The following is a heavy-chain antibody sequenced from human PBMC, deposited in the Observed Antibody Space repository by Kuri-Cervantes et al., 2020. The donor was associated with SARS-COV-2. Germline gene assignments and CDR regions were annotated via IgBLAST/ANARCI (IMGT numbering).Heavy chain of an antibody. V-gene: IGHV4-34*01. CDR3: ARGPDEGYYFDY. J-gene: IGHJ4*02. Sequence: GSLRLSCAVYGGSFSGYYWSWIRQPPGKGLEWIGEINHSGSTNYNPSLKSRVTISVDMSKNQFSLKLSSVTAADTAVYYCARGPDEGYYFDYWGQGTLVTVSS. CDR2: INHSGST. CDR1: GGSFSGYY.